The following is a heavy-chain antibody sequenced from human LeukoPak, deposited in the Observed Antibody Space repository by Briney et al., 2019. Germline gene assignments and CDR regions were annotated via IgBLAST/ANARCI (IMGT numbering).Heavy chain of an antibody. V-gene: IGHV7-4-1*02. Sequence: ASVKVSCKASGYTFTSYAMNWVRQAPGQGLEWMGWINTNTGNPTYAQGFTGRFVFSLDTSVSTAYLQISSLKAEDTAVYYCASRTSSGWYYYYYGMDVWGQGTTVTVSS. CDR1: GYTFTSYA. CDR3: ASRTSSGWYYYYYGMDV. CDR2: INTNTGNP. D-gene: IGHD6-19*01. J-gene: IGHJ6*02.